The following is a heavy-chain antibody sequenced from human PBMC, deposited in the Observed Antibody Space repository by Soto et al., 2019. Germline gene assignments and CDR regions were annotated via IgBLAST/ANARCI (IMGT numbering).Heavy chain of an antibody. J-gene: IGHJ4*02. CDR3: ARGNRPAASYFDY. V-gene: IGHV3-33*01. Sequence: GGSLRLSCAASGFTFSSYGMHWVRQAPGKGLEWVAVIWYDGSNKYYADSVKGRFTISRDNSKNTLYLQMNSLRAEDTAVYYCARGNRPAASYFDYWGQGTLVTVSS. CDR1: GFTFSSYG. CDR2: IWYDGSNK. D-gene: IGHD2-2*01.